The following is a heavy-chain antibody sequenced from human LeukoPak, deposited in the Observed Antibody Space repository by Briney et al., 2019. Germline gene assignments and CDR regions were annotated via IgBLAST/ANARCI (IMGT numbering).Heavy chain of an antibody. D-gene: IGHD2-15*01. CDR3: ARSPEGCSGGSCYNPPDY. CDR1: GFTVSSNY. J-gene: IGHJ4*02. CDR2: IYSGGST. Sequence: PGGSLRLSCAASGFTVSSNYMSWVRQAPGKGLEWVSVIYSGGSTYYADSVKGRFTISRDNSNNTLYLQMNSLRAEDTAVYYCARSPEGCSGGSCYNPPDYWGQGTLVTVSS. V-gene: IGHV3-66*01.